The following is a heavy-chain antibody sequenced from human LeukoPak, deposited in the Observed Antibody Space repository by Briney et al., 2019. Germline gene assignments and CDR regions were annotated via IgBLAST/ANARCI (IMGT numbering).Heavy chain of an antibody. CDR2: IRRKSDGGTA. V-gene: IGHV3-15*01. CDR1: GFTFSNAL. CDR3: DTLTTIPNPFDN. D-gene: IGHD4-17*01. J-gene: IGHJ4*02. Sequence: GGSLRLSCAASGFTFSNALMSWVRQAPGKGLEWVGRIRRKSDGGTADYAAPVKGRFTIERDDSKNTLYLQMNSLKTEDTAVYYCDTLTTIPNPFDNWGQGTLVTVSP.